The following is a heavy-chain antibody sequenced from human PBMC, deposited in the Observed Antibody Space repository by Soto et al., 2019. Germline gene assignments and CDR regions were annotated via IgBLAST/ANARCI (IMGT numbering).Heavy chain of an antibody. J-gene: IGHJ4*02. V-gene: IGHV1-24*01. D-gene: IGHD3-10*01. CDR2: FDPEDGET. CDR3: ATGVTGGY. CDR1: GSTLPDLS. Sequence: ASGTFSLTVSGSTLPDLSMHWVRQAPGKGLEWMGGFDPEDGETIYAQKFQGRVTMTEDTSTDTAYMELSSLRSEDTAVYYCATGVTGGYWGQGTLVTVSS.